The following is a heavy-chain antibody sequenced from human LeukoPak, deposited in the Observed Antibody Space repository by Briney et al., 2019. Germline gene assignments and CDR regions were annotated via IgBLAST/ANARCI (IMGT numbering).Heavy chain of an antibody. V-gene: IGHV3-30*02. CDR1: GFTFSSYA. Sequence: GGSLRLSCAASGFTFSSYAMHWVRQAPGKGLEWVAFIRYDGSNKYYADSVKGRFTISRDNSKNTLYLQMNSLRAEDTAVYYCARAVRKGYCSGGSCYGSFDIWGQGTMVTVSS. J-gene: IGHJ3*02. D-gene: IGHD2-15*01. CDR3: ARAVRKGYCSGGSCYGSFDI. CDR2: IRYDGSNK.